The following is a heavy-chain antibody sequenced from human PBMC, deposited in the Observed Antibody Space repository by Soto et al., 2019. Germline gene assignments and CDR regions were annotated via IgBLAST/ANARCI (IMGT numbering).Heavy chain of an antibody. D-gene: IGHD3-10*01. Sequence: GGSLRLSCAASGFTFSSYAMSWVRQAPGKGLEWVSAISGSGGSTYYADSVKGRFTISRDNSKNTLYLQMNSLRAEDTAVYYCAKRVTMVRGAPHYYYYYGMDVWGQGTTVTVSS. CDR1: GFTFSSYA. CDR3: AKRVTMVRGAPHYYYYYGMDV. CDR2: ISGSGGST. V-gene: IGHV3-23*01. J-gene: IGHJ6*02.